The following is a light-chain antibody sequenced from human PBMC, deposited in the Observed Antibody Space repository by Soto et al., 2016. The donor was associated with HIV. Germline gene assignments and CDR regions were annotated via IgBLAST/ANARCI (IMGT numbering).Light chain of an antibody. J-gene: IGLJ2*01. V-gene: IGLV3-19*01. CDR3: NSGTAVVTIPIVV. CDR2: GKN. Sequence: SSELTQDPAVSVALGQTVRITCQGDSLRSYYASWYQQKPGQAPVLVIYGKNTGPQGSQTDSLAPAQEHSFLDHHWGSGEDEADYYCNSGTAVVTIPIVVFGGGTKLTV. CDR1: SLRSYY.